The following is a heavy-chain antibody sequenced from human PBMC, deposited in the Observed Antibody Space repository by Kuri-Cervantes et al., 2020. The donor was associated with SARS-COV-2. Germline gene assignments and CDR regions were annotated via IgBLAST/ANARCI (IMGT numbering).Heavy chain of an antibody. CDR2: IRYDGSNK. CDR1: GFTFSSYG. V-gene: IGHV3-30*02. J-gene: IGHJ4*02. CDR3: AKDHFGLAASPGQVAFDY. D-gene: IGHD6-13*01. Sequence: GGSLRLSCAASGFTFSSYGVHWVRQAPGKGLEWVAFIRYDGSNKYYADSVKGRFTISRDNSKNTLYLQMNSLRAEDTAVYYCAKDHFGLAASPGQVAFDYWGQGTLVTVSS.